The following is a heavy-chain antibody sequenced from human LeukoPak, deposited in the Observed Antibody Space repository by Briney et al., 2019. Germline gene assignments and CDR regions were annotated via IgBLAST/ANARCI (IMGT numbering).Heavy chain of an antibody. CDR2: INWNGGNT. V-gene: IGHV3-20*04. D-gene: IGHD6-6*01. CDR3: ARGEWSSSPFDY. Sequence: GGSLRLSCAASGFTFDDYGMSWVRQAPGKGLEWVSGINWNGGNTGYADSVKGRFTISRDNAKNSLYLQMNSLRAEDTAVYYCARGEWSSSPFDYWGQGTLVTVSS. CDR1: GFTFDDYG. J-gene: IGHJ4*02.